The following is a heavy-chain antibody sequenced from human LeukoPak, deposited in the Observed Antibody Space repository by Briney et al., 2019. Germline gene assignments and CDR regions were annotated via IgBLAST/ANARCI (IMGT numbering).Heavy chain of an antibody. CDR3: ATPLSGDRGYYYGMDV. CDR1: GFTFSSYA. J-gene: IGHJ6*02. Sequence: PGGSLRLSCAASGFTFSSYAMSWVRQAPGKGLEWVSAISGSGGSTYYADSVKGRFTISRDNSKNTLYLQMNSLRAEDTAVYYCATPLSGDRGYYYGMDVWGQGTLVTVSS. CDR2: ISGSGGST. D-gene: IGHD7-27*01. V-gene: IGHV3-23*01.